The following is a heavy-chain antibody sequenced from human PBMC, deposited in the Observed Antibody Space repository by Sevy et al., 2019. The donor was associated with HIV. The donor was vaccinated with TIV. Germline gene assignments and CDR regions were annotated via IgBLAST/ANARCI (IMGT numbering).Heavy chain of an antibody. J-gene: IGHJ4*02. D-gene: IGHD2-15*01. CDR3: ARGGKDIVVVVAATADY. CDR2: ISSSSSTI. CDR1: GFTFSSYS. V-gene: IGHV3-48*02. Sequence: GGSLRLSCAASGFTFSSYSMNWVRQAPGKGLEWVSYISSSSSTIYYADSVKGRFTISRDNAKNSLYLQMNSLRDEDTAMYYCARGGKDIVVVVAATADYWGQGTLVTVSS.